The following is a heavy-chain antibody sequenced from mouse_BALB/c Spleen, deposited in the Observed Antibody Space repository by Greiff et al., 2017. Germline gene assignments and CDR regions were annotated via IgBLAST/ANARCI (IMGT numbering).Heavy chain of an antibody. Sequence: QVQLKQSAAELARPGASVKMSCKASGYTFTSYTMHWVKQRPGQGLEWIGYINPSSGYTEYNQKFKDKTTLTADKSSSTAYMLLSSLTSEDSAVYYCARCSGSSLFAYWGQGTLVTVSA. V-gene: IGHV1-4*02. J-gene: IGHJ3*01. CDR1: GYTFTSYT. D-gene: IGHD1-1*01. CDR2: INPSSGYT. CDR3: ARCSGSSLFAY.